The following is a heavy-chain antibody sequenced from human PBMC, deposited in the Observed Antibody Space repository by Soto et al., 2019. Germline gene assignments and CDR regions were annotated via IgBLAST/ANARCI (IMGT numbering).Heavy chain of an antibody. Sequence: EVQVLESGGGAVQPGGSLRLSCAASGFTFSNFAMSWVRHAPGKGLEWVEEITGSTGSTYYADSVKGRFIISRDNSKNTVHLPRNSMRAEETAVYYCAKDTGSSPYYMDVWAKGTTVTFSS. CDR1: GFTFSNFA. J-gene: IGHJ6*03. D-gene: IGHD6-19*01. V-gene: IGHV3-23*01. CDR3: AKDTGSSPYYMDV. CDR2: ITGSTGST.